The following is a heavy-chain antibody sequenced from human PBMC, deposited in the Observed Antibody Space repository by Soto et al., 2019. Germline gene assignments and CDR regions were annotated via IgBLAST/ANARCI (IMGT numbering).Heavy chain of an antibody. CDR2: VYVDDSDT. D-gene: IGHD3-10*01. V-gene: IGHV5-51*01. J-gene: IGHJ4*02. CDR3: ARVRILSGLFRSFDY. CDR1: GYXFTSYW. Sequence: EXLKICCEYSGYXFTSYWLAWVRQMPGKGLEWMGIVYVDDSDTKYSPSFEGQVTISADKSLKSAYLQWTSLRASDTAMYYCARVRILSGLFRSFDYWGQGTQGTVSS.